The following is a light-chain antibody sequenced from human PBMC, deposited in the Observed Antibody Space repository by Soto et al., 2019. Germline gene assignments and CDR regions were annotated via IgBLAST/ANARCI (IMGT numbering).Light chain of an antibody. Sequence: IQLTQSPSSLSASVGDRVTITCRASQGISSYLGWYQQKPLKAPKLLIYVASTLQSGVSSRFSGNGSGTDFTLTISNLQPEDFATYYCQQFNTYPLTFGGGTKV. J-gene: IGKJ4*01. CDR3: QQFNTYPLT. CDR1: QGISSY. V-gene: IGKV1-9*01. CDR2: VAS.